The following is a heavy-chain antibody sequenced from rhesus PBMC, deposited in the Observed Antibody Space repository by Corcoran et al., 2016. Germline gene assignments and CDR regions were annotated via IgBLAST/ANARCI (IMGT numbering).Heavy chain of an antibody. V-gene: IGHV4S9*01. CDR3: ARVGISAGHQGDL. J-gene: IGHJ4*01. CDR1: GGSISDNYY. Sequence: QVQLQESGPGLVKPSETLSLTCAVSGGSISDNYYWNWIRQPPGKGLEWIGKIYGGKWNTAYHPALNGRVSISKDTSKTQFSLKVSSVPAADTAVFYCARVGISAGHQGDLWGQGLLVTVSA. CDR2: IYGGKWNT. D-gene: IGHD6-13*01.